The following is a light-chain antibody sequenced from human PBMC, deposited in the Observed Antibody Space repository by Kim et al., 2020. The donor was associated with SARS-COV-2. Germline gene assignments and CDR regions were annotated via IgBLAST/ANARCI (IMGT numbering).Light chain of an antibody. Sequence: PGQKVSISCSGRSYKIGNNYVSGYQQLPGTAPKLLIYDNNKRPSGIPDRFSGSKSGTSATLGITGLQTGDEADYYCGTWDSSLRVVFGGGTKLTVL. CDR2: DNN. J-gene: IGLJ2*01. CDR1: SYKIGNNY. CDR3: GTWDSSLRVV. V-gene: IGLV1-51*01.